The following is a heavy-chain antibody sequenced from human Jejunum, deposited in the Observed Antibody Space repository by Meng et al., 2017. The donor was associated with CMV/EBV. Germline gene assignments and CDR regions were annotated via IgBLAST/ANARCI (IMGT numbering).Heavy chain of an antibody. J-gene: IGHJ4*02. CDR3: ARGSIFVSFDS. CDR1: GGSIGSGDYY. CDR2: IHDTGST. V-gene: IGHV4-30-4*08. D-gene: IGHD3-3*01. Sequence: QVRLRESGQGLVKPSQTLSLTCSFSGGSIGSGDYYWSWIRQPPGKGLEWIGYIHDTGSTSHNPSLKSRVDISLGTSKNQFSLTLNSVTAEDTAVYFCARGSIFVSFDSWGQGTLVTVSS.